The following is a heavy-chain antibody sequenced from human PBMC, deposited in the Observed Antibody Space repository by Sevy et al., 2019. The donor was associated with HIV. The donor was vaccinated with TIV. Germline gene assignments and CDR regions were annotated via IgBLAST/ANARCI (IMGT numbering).Heavy chain of an antibody. CDR2: ISYDGSNK. CDR3: ARDRLKWELIRGIDY. V-gene: IGHV3-30-3*01. D-gene: IGHD1-26*01. Sequence: GGSLRLSCAASGFTFSSYAMHWVRQAPGKGLEWVSVISYDGSNKYYADSVKGRFTISRDNSKNTLYLQMNSLRAEDTAVYYCARDRLKWELIRGIDYWGQGTLVTVSS. J-gene: IGHJ4*02. CDR1: GFTFSSYA.